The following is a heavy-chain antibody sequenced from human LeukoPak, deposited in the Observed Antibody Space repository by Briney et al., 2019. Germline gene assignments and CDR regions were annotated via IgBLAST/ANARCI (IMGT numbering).Heavy chain of an antibody. V-gene: IGHV3-23*01. CDR1: GFTFSTYA. Sequence: GGSLRLSCAASGFTFSTYAMSWVRQAPGKGLEWVSAISGSGGSTYYADSVKGRFTISRDNSKNTLYLQMNSLRAEDTAVYYCAKAYYGDYVEGFDYWGQGTLVTVSS. D-gene: IGHD4-17*01. CDR3: AKAYYGDYVEGFDY. CDR2: ISGSGGST. J-gene: IGHJ4*02.